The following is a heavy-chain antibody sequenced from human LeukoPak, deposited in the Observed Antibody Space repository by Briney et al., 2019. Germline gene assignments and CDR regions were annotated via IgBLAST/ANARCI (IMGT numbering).Heavy chain of an antibody. Sequence: GASVKVSCKASGYTFTGYYMHWVRQAPGQGLEWMGRINPNSGGTNYAQKFQGRVTMTRDTSISTAYMELSRLRSEDTAVYYCARAGAITIFGVVITRRNWFDPWGQGTLVTVSS. CDR1: GYTFTGYY. D-gene: IGHD3-3*01. V-gene: IGHV1-2*06. J-gene: IGHJ5*02. CDR3: ARAGAITIFGVVITRRNWFDP. CDR2: INPNSGGT.